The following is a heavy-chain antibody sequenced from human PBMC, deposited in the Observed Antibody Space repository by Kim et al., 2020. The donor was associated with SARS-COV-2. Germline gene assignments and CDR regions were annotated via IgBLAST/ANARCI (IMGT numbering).Heavy chain of an antibody. D-gene: IGHD3-10*01. Sequence: GESLQISCKGSGYSFANYWIGWVHQMPGKGLEWMGFIYPGDSDTRYSPSFEGQVTISGDKSIRTAYLQWSSLKASDTAMYYCARIFLATEGGTSETYYKRSWYFDVWGRGTLVTVSS. CDR2: IYPGDSDT. J-gene: IGHJ2*01. CDR1: GYSFANYW. CDR3: ARIFLATEGGTSETYYKRSWYFDV. V-gene: IGHV5-51*07.